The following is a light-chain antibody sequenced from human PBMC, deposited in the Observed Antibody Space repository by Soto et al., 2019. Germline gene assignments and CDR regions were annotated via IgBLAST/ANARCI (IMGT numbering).Light chain of an antibody. CDR2: CAF. J-gene: IGKJ1*01. V-gene: IGKV3D-15*01. CDR3: QQYNTWPRA. CDR1: QSVNTN. Sequence: EIVMTQSPATLSVSPGERATLSCRASQSVNTNLAWYQQKPGQAPRLLIYCAFTRASGIPARFSGSGSGADFTLTISSLQSEDFAVYYCQQYNTWPRAFGQGTKVEVK.